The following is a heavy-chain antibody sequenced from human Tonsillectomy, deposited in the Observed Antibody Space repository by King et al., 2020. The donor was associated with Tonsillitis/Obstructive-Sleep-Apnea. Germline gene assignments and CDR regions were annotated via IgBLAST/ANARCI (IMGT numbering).Heavy chain of an antibody. CDR3: ARSMVQGIIIRYYYYYYMDV. J-gene: IGHJ6*03. D-gene: IGHD3-10*01. CDR2: IYPGYSDT. CDR1: GYSFTNYW. V-gene: IGHV5-51*01. Sequence: LQLVQSGAEVKKPGESLKISCKGSGYSFTNYWIGWVRQLPGKGLEWMGIIYPGYSDTRYSPSFQGQVTIPADKSINTAYLQWSSLKASDTAMYYCARSMVQGIIIRYYYYYYMDVWGKGTTVTVSS.